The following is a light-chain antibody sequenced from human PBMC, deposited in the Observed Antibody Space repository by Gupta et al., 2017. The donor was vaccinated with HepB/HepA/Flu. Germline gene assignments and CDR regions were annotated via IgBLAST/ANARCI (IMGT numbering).Light chain of an antibody. CDR2: GNS. J-gene: IGLJ2*01. CDR1: SSNIGAGYD. Sequence: HSVLTQPPSLSGAPGQRVTISCTGSSSNIGAGYDVHWYQQLPGTAPKHLIFGNSNRPSGGPDRFSGFKSGTSASLAITGLQAEDEGDYYCQSYDTSLSASSVVFGGGTKLTVL. V-gene: IGLV1-40*01. CDR3: QSYDTSLSASSVV.